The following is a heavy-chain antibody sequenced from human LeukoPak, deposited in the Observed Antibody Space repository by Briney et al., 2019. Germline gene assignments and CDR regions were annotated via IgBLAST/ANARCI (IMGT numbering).Heavy chain of an antibody. CDR1: GFTLSSYS. D-gene: IGHD2-2*01. J-gene: IGHJ4*02. CDR3: AREDPNCSSTSCLGY. CDR2: ISSISSTI. V-gene: IGHV3-48*01. Sequence: GGSLRLSCAVSGFTLSSYSMNWVRQAPGKGLEWVTYISSISSTIYYADSVEGRFTISRDNAKNSLYLQMNSLRAEDTAVYYCAREDPNCSSTSCLGYWGQGTLVTVSS.